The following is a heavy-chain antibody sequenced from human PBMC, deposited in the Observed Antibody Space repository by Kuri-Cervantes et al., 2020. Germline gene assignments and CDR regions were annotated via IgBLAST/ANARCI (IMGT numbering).Heavy chain of an antibody. V-gene: IGHV1-46*01. CDR3: ARGEGVDTAMAYYFDY. CDR1: GYTFTSYY. D-gene: IGHD5-18*01. J-gene: IGHJ4*02. CDR2: INPSGGSP. Sequence: ASVKVSCKASGYTFTSYYMHWVRQAPGQGLEWMGIINPSGGSPSYAHKFQGRVTMIRDTSTSAVYLELSSLRSEDTAVYYCARGEGVDTAMAYYFDYWGQGTLVTVSS.